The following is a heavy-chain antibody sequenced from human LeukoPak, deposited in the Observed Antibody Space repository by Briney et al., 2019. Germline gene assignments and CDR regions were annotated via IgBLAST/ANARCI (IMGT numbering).Heavy chain of an antibody. CDR1: GYRFTTYW. Sequence: GESLKISCKGSGYRFTTYWIGWMRQMPGKGPEWMGIIYPGDSDTRYSPSFQGQVTISADKSISTAYLQWSSLKASDTAMYYCASSYYDSSGPDAFDIWGQGTMVTVSS. J-gene: IGHJ3*02. V-gene: IGHV5-51*01. CDR2: IYPGDSDT. CDR3: ASSYYDSSGPDAFDI. D-gene: IGHD3-22*01.